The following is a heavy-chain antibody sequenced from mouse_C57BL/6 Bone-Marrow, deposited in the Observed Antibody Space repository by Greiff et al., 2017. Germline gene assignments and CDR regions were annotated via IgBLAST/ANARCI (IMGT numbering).Heavy chain of an antibody. CDR1: GYTFTSYD. J-gene: IGHJ1*03. CDR3: ARVPFYYYGSSYGYFDV. Sequence: QVQLKESGPELVKPGASVKLSCKASGYTFTSYDINWVKQRPGQGLEWIGWIYPRDGSTKYNEKFKGKATLTVDTSSSTAYMELHSLTSEDSAVYFCARVPFYYYGSSYGYFDVWGTGTTVTVSS. D-gene: IGHD1-1*01. V-gene: IGHV1-85*01. CDR2: IYPRDGST.